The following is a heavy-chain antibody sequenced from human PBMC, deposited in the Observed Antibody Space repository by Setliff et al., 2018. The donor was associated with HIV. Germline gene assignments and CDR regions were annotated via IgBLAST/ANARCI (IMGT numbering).Heavy chain of an antibody. CDR1: GGSFSGYY. J-gene: IGHJ6*02. D-gene: IGHD6-25*01. Sequence: SETLSLTCAVYGGSFSGYYWSWIRQSPGKGLQWIGEINHSGSTNYNPSLKSRVTISVDTSKNQFSLRLNSVTAADTAIYYCARGLRAPAANYGMDVWGQGTTVTVSS. CDR3: ARGLRAPAANYGMDV. V-gene: IGHV4-34*01. CDR2: INHSGST.